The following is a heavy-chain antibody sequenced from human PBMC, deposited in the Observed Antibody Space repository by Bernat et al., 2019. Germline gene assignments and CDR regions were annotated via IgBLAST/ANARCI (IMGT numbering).Heavy chain of an antibody. CDR3: ARDTTWIPHDAFDI. CDR1: GFTFSSYW. D-gene: IGHD5-18*01. V-gene: IGHV3-74*01. CDR2: INSDGSST. Sequence: EVQLVESGGGLVQPGGSLRLSCAASGFTFSSYWMHWVRQAPGKGLVWVSRINSDGSSTGYADSVKSRLTISRDNAKNTLYLQMNSLRAEDTAVYYCARDTTWIPHDAFDIWGQGTMVTVSS. J-gene: IGHJ3*02.